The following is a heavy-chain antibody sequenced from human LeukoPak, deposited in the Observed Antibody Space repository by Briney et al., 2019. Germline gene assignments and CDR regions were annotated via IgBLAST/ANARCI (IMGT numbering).Heavy chain of an antibody. CDR3: ARDQALHGDYGSHYYYYGMDV. CDR1: GGSINCGAYY. D-gene: IGHD4-17*01. CDR2: IYFSGTT. J-gene: IGHJ6*02. Sequence: SETLTLTCTVSGGSINCGAYYWSWIRQHPGKGLEWIGNIYFSGTTYYNPSLMGRVTISMDTSKNQFSLKVRSVTAADTAVYYCARDQALHGDYGSHYYYYGMDVWGQGTTVTVS. V-gene: IGHV4-31*03.